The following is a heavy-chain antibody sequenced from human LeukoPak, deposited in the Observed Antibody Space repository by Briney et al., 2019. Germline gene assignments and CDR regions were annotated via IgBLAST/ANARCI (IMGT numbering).Heavy chain of an antibody. CDR3: ARGRTAAGQSHYFDY. CDR2: IYHSGST. CDR1: GYSISSGYY. V-gene: IGHV4-38-2*02. J-gene: IGHJ4*02. D-gene: IGHD6-13*01. Sequence: SETLSLTCTVSGYSISSGYYWGWIRQPPGKGLEWIGSIYHSGSTYYNPTLKSRVTISVDTSKNQFSLKLSSVTAADTAVYYCARGRTAAGQSHYFDYWGQGTLVTVSS.